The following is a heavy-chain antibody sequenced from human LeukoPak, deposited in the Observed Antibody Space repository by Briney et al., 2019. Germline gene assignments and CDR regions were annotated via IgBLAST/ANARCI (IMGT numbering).Heavy chain of an antibody. Sequence: PGGSLRLPCAASGFIFTNYAMSWVRQAPGKGLVWVSRINSDGITTCYADSVKGRFTISRDNAENTLYLQMNSLRAEDTAVYYCVRGDSGDQPLDYWGQGTLVTVSS. V-gene: IGHV3-74*01. CDR3: VRGDSGDQPLDY. D-gene: IGHD4-17*01. CDR1: GFIFTNYA. J-gene: IGHJ4*02. CDR2: INSDGITT.